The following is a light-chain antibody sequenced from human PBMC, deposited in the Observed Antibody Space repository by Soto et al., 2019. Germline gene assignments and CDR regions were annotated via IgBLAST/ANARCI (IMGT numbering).Light chain of an antibody. Sequence: DIQMTQSPSTLCGSVGDRGTITFRTSQTISSWLAWYQQKPGKAPNLLIYEASTLKSGIPSRFSGSESGTQFTLTISRLQPDNFATYFCQHYNSYSEAFGQGTKVDIK. V-gene: IGKV1-5*03. CDR1: QTISSW. J-gene: IGKJ1*01. CDR2: EAS. CDR3: QHYNSYSEA.